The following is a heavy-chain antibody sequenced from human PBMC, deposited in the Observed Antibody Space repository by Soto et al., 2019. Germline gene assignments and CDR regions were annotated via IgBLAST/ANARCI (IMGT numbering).Heavy chain of an antibody. CDR3: ARASNQYDLSYYFDY. J-gene: IGHJ4*02. D-gene: IGHD2-2*01. CDR2: ISHSGVT. CDR1: GGSLSNYY. V-gene: IGHV4-34*01. Sequence: SETLSLTCGVYGGSLSNYYWSWIRQSPGKGLEWIGEISHSGVTNHNPSLKSRVTISVDRSKNQFSLKLSSVTAADTAVYYCARASNQYDLSYYFDYWGQGTLVTVSS.